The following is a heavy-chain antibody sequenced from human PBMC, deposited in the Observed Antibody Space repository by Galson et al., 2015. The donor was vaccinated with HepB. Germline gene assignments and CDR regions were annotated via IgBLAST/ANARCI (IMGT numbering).Heavy chain of an antibody. Sequence: SLRLSCAASGVTFSNAWMNWVRQAPGKGLEWVGRIKSKTDGGTTDYAAPVKGRFTISRDDSKNTLYLQMNILKTEDTAVYYCTTALPRARFLEWLPWGFDYWGQGTLVTVSS. D-gene: IGHD3-3*01. CDR3: TTALPRARFLEWLPWGFDY. V-gene: IGHV3-15*07. CDR2: IKSKTDGGTT. J-gene: IGHJ4*02. CDR1: GVTFSNAW.